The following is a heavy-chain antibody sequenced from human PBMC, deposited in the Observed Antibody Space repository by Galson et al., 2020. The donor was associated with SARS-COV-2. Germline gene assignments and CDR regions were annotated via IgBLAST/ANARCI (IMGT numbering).Heavy chain of an antibody. CDR2: ISYDGSNK. V-gene: IGHV3-30-3*01. D-gene: IGHD1-1*01. Sequence: EGSLRLSCAASGFTFSSYAMHWVRQAPGKGLEWVAVISYDGSNKYYADSVKGRFTISRDNSKNTLYLQMNSLRAEDTAVYYCARLDTKLEPDNWFDPWGQGTLVTVSS. CDR1: GFTFSSYA. J-gene: IGHJ5*02. CDR3: ARLDTKLEPDNWFDP.